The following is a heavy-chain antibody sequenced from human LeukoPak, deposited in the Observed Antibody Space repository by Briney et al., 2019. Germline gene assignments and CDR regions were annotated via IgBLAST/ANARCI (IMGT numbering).Heavy chain of an antibody. Sequence: TSETLSLTCTVSGGSISSYYWSWIRQPPGKGLEWIGYIYYSGSTNYNPSLKGRVTISVDTSKNQFSLKLSSVTAADTAVYYCARDLGRSGGSFLTWGQGTLVTVSS. V-gene: IGHV4-59*01. CDR1: GGSISSYY. CDR2: IYYSGST. D-gene: IGHD2-15*01. J-gene: IGHJ5*02. CDR3: ARDLGRSGGSFLT.